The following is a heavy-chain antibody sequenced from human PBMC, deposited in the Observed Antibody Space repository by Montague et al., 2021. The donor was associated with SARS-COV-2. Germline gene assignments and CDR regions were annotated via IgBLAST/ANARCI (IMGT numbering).Heavy chain of an antibody. CDR1: GGSFSGYC. CDR2: INHSGDA. D-gene: IGHD6-19*01. V-gene: IGHV4-34*01. J-gene: IGHJ6*02. CDR3: ARGVLGENRYASGWFLTHHYNSLDV. Sequence: SETLSLTCAVYGGSFSGYCWSWIRQSPGKGLEWIWEINHSGDANYNPPLKSRVTISVDTSKNQFSMKLRSVTAADMAVYYCARGVLGENRYASGWFLTHHYNSLDVWGQGTTVTVSS.